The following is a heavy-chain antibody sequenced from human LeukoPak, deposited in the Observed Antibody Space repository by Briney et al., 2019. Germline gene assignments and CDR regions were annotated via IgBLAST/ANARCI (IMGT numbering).Heavy chain of an antibody. CDR2: VYYSGST. D-gene: IGHD3-22*01. J-gene: IGHJ4*02. CDR1: GGSISRSSYY. V-gene: IGHV4-39*01. Sequence: SETLSLTCTVSGGSISRSSYYWGWIRQPPGKGLEWIGSVYYSGSTYQNPSLKSRVTISADMSNNQFFLKLSSVTAADTAMYYCARQVTMIVVITPSDFDYWGQGTLVTVSS. CDR3: ARQVTMIVVITPSDFDY.